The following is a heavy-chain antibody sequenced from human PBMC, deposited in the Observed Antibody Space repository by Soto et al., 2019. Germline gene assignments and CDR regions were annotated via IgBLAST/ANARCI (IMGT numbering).Heavy chain of an antibody. J-gene: IGHJ4*02. CDR1: GYTFTSYD. CDR2: MNPNTGNS. D-gene: IGHD1-26*01. V-gene: IGHV1-8*01. Sequence: ASVKVSCKASGYTFTSYDIYWVRQATGQGLEWMGWMNPNTGNSAYAQKFQGRVTVTSDTSINTVHMELSSLRSEDTAVYYCARRAQTHGWDGFSSEKNHFNFWRQGTLVTVSS. CDR3: ARRAQTHGWDGFSSEKNHFNF.